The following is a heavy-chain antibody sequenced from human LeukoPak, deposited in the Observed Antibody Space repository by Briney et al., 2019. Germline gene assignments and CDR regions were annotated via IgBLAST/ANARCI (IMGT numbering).Heavy chain of an antibody. D-gene: IGHD3-16*02. Sequence: VASVKISCKASGYTFTSYGISWLRQAPGQGLEWMGWISAYNGNTNYEQKLQGRDTMTTDTSTSTAYMELRSLRSDDTAVYYCARDRTDYIWGSYRYTTHDYWGQGTLVTVSS. CDR3: ARDRTDYIWGSYRYTTHDY. CDR2: ISAYNGNT. CDR1: GYTFTSYG. J-gene: IGHJ4*02. V-gene: IGHV1-18*01.